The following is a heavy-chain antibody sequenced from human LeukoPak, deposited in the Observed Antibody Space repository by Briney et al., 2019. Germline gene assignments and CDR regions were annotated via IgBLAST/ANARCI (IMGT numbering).Heavy chain of an antibody. D-gene: IGHD3-10*01. CDR2: IYYSGST. CDR3: ARDSVLKGGYYPLGAFDI. J-gene: IGHJ3*02. Sequence: SETLSLTCTVSGGSISSSSYYWGWIRQPPGKGLEWIGSIYYSGSTYYNPSLKSRVTISVDTSKNQFSLKLSSVTAADTAVYYCARDSVLKGGYYPLGAFDIWGQGTMVTVSS. V-gene: IGHV4-39*07. CDR1: GGSISSSSYY.